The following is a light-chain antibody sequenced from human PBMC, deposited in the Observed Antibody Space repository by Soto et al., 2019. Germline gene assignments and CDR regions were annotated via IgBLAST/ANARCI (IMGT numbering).Light chain of an antibody. J-gene: IGLJ3*02. Sequence: QSVLTQPASVSGSPGQSITIACTGSSSDVGVYNSVSWYQQHPRKAPKLMIYEVSNRPSGISNRFSGSKSANTASLTISGLQAEDEAEYYCSSSPPSGSLGGVFGGGTKVTVL. CDR2: EVS. CDR3: SSSPPSGSLGGV. CDR1: SSDVGVYNS. V-gene: IGLV2-14*01.